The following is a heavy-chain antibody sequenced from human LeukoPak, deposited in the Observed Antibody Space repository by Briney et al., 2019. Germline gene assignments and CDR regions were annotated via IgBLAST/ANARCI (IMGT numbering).Heavy chain of an antibody. D-gene: IGHD2-15*01. CDR2: INPNSGGT. CDR3: ARGYCSGGSCYRSNWFDP. Sequence: GASVKVSCKASGYTFTGYYMHWVRQAPGQGLEWMGWINPNSGGTNYAQKFQGRVTMTRDTSISTAYMELSRLRSDDTAVYYCARGYCSGGSCYRSNWFDPWGQGTLVTVSS. V-gene: IGHV1-2*02. CDR1: GYTFTGYY. J-gene: IGHJ5*02.